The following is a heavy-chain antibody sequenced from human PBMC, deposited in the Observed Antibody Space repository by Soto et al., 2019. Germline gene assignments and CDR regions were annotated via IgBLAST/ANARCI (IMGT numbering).Heavy chain of an antibody. CDR2: INHSGST. CDR1: GGSFSGYY. J-gene: IGHJ4*02. Sequence: QVQLQQWGAGLLKPSETLSLTCAVYGGSFSGYYWSWIRQPPGKGLEWIGEINHSGSTNYNPSLKSRVTISVDPSKNQFSLKLSSVTAADTAVYYCASRGFHGDYGAYRVEYWGQGTLVTVSS. V-gene: IGHV4-34*01. D-gene: IGHD4-17*01. CDR3: ASRGFHGDYGAYRVEY.